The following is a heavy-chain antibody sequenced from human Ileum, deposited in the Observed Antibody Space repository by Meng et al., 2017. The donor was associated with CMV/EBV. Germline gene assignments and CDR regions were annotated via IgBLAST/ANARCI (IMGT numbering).Heavy chain of an antibody. CDR1: GFIFSTYG. Sequence: QVQSVEVGGGVVQPGGSLRLSCAASGFIFSTYGMHWVRQAPGKGLEWVTFIRDDGNEKYYVDSVKGRFFISRDNSKNMVYLDMNNLSAEDTAVYHCAGGYTYGLDYLGQGTLVTVSS. J-gene: IGHJ4*02. CDR3: AGGYTYGLDY. CDR2: IRDDGNEK. D-gene: IGHD5-18*01. V-gene: IGHV3-30*02.